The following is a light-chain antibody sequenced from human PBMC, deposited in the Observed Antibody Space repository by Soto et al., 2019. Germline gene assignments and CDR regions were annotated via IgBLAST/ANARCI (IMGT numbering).Light chain of an antibody. CDR2: DNN. Sequence: QSVLTQPPSVSAAPGQKVTISCSGSSSNIGNNYVSWYQHLPGTAPKLLIYDNNKRPSGIPDRFSGSKSGTSATLGITGLQTGDEADYYCGTWDTSLSAVFGTGTQLTVL. CDR3: GTWDTSLSAV. CDR1: SSNIGNNY. J-gene: IGLJ1*01. V-gene: IGLV1-51*01.